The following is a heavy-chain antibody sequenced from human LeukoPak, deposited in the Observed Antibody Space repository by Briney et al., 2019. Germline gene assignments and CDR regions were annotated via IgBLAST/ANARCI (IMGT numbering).Heavy chain of an antibody. V-gene: IGHV3-48*04. J-gene: IGHJ4*02. CDR2: ISSSGSTI. CDR3: ARALRGAAAEGY. Sequence: PGGSLRLSCAASGFTFSSYAMSWVRQAPGKGLEWVSYISSSGSTIYYADSVKGRFTISRDNAKNSLYLQMNSLRAEDTAVYYCARALRGAAAEGYWGQGTLVTVSS. D-gene: IGHD6-13*01. CDR1: GFTFSSYA.